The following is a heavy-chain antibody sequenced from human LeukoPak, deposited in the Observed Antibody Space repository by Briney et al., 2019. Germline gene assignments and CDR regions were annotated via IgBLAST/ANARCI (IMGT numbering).Heavy chain of an antibody. CDR3: ARDVGATGY. CDR2: ISSSSSTI. V-gene: IGHV3-48*04. J-gene: IGHJ4*02. Sequence: GRSLRLSCAASGFTFSSYSMNWVRQAPGKGLEWVSYISSSSSTIYYADSVKGRFTISRDNAKNSLYLQMNSLRAEDTAVYYCARDVGATGYWGQGTLVTVSS. D-gene: IGHD1-26*01. CDR1: GFTFSSYS.